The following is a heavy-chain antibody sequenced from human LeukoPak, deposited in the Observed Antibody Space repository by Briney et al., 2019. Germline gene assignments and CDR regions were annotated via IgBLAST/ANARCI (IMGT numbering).Heavy chain of an antibody. CDR3: ARERIAAAGTGHFDY. D-gene: IGHD6-13*01. Sequence: GGSLRLSCAASGFTFSSYWMSWVRQAPGKGLEWVANIKQDGSEKYYVDSVKGRFTISRDNAKNSLYLQMNSLRAEDTAVYYCARERIAAAGTGHFDYWGQGTLVTVSS. J-gene: IGHJ4*02. CDR2: IKQDGSEK. V-gene: IGHV3-7*01. CDR1: GFTFSSYW.